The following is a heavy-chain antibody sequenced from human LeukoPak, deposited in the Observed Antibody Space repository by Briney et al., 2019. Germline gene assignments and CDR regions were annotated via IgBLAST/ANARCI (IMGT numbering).Heavy chain of an antibody. CDR3: ARALAVAGPRDY. CDR1: GGSFSGYY. V-gene: IGHV4-34*01. Sequence: SETLSLTCAVDGGSFSGYYWSWIRQPPGKGLEWIGEINHSGSTNYNPSLKSRVTISVDTSKNQFSLKLSSVTAADTAVYYCARALAVAGPRDYWGQGTLVTVSS. J-gene: IGHJ4*02. CDR2: INHSGST. D-gene: IGHD6-19*01.